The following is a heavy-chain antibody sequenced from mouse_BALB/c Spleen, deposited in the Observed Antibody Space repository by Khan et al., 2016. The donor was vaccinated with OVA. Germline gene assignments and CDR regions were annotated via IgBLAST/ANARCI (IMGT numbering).Heavy chain of an antibody. CDR1: GFSLTDYA. J-gene: IGHJ4*01. Sequence: QVQLKESGPGLVAPSQSLSITCTVSGFSLTDYAVSWIRQPPGKGLEWLGVLWACGSKYHNSVLKSRLSISKDNSKSHVFLKVNSLKADDTAMYYCAKDPPYYGMDYWGQGTSVTVAS. CDR3: AKDPPYYGMDY. V-gene: IGHV2-6-5*01. CDR2: LWACGSK.